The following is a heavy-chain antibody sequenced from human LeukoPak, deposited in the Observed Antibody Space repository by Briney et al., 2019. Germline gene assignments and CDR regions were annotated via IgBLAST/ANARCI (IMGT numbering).Heavy chain of an antibody. Sequence: SVNVSCKASGYTFTGYYMHWVRQAPGQGLEWMGGIIPIFGTANYAQKFQGRVTITADESTSTAYMELSSLRSEDTAVYYCARDARHRYCSSSSCYRGWLDPWGQGTPVTVSS. D-gene: IGHD2-2*01. CDR1: GYTFTGYY. J-gene: IGHJ5*02. V-gene: IGHV1-69*13. CDR2: IIPIFGTA. CDR3: ARDARHRYCSSSSCYRGWLDP.